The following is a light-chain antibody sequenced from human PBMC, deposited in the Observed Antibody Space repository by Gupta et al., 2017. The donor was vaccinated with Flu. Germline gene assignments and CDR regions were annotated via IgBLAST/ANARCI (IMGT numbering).Light chain of an antibody. CDR2: ETD. CDR3: GTWDSSLRGGV. V-gene: IGLV1-51*02. J-gene: IGLJ3*02. Sequence: QSVLTQPPSVSASPGPTVTISCSGRSSNVKRQSVSWYQQFPGTAPKLVMYETDKRPSGIPDRFSGSKSGTSATLGITGLQTGDEADYYCGTWDSSLRGGVFGGGTKLTVL. CDR1: SSNVKRQS.